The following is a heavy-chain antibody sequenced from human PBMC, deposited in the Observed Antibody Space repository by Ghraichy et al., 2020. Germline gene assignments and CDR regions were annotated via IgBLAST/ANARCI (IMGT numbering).Heavy chain of an antibody. V-gene: IGHV1-2*06. Sequence: ASVKVSCRASGYTFTTFYTHWVRQAPGQGLEWMGRTNPKTGGANYAQKFQGRVTMISDPSISTAYMEINRLTHDDTAIYYCGSERGHRYSYYFDSWGQGTLVTVSS. CDR1: GYTFTTFY. J-gene: IGHJ4*02. D-gene: IGHD5-12*01. CDR3: GSERGHRYSYYFDS. CDR2: TNPKTGGA.